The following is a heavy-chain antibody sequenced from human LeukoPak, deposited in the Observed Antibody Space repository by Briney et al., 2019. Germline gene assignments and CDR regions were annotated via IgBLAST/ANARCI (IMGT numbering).Heavy chain of an antibody. J-gene: IGHJ5*02. D-gene: IGHD6-13*01. CDR1: GGSFSGYY. Sequence: PSETLSLTCAVYGGSFSGYYWSWIRQPPGKGLEWIGEINHSGSTNYNPSLKSRVTISVDTSKNQFSLKLSSVTAADTAVYYCARGISGYSSSWYQFWWFDPWGQGTLVTVSS. V-gene: IGHV4-34*01. CDR2: INHSGST. CDR3: ARGISGYSSSWYQFWWFDP.